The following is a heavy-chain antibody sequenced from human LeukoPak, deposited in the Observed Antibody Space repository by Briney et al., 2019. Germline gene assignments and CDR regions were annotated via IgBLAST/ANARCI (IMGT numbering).Heavy chain of an antibody. Sequence: GGSPRLSCTTSGFTFSSYSMNWVRQAPGKGLEWVSYISISSSTIYYADSVKGRFTISRDNAKNSLYLQMNSLRAEDTAVYYCARDKENYYYYGMDVWGQGTTVTVSS. J-gene: IGHJ6*02. D-gene: IGHD2/OR15-2a*01. V-gene: IGHV3-48*04. CDR2: ISISSSTI. CDR1: GFTFSSYS. CDR3: ARDKENYYYYGMDV.